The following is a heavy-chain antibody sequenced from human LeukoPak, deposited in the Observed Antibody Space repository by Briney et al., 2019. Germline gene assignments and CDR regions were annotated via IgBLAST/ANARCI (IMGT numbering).Heavy chain of an antibody. CDR2: INTNTGNP. J-gene: IGHJ4*02. Sequence: ASVKVSCKASGYTFTSYAMNWVRQAPGLGLEWVGWINTNTGNPTYAQGFTGRFVFSLDTSVSTAYLQISSLKAEDTAVYYCARAGLRYFDWLSPSDYWGQGTLVTVSS. CDR1: GYTFTSYA. D-gene: IGHD3-9*01. V-gene: IGHV7-4-1*02. CDR3: ARAGLRYFDWLSPSDY.